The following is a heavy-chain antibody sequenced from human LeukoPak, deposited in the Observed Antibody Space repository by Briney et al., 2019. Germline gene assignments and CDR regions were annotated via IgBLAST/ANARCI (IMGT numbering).Heavy chain of an antibody. V-gene: IGHV3-7*01. CDR2: IKQDGSVK. CDR1: GFIFNKYW. D-gene: IGHD3-3*01. CDR3: ARYYDFWSGYYYHY. J-gene: IGHJ4*02. Sequence: GGSLRLSCAASGFIFNKYWMSWVRQAPGKGLEWVANIKQDGSVKYYADPVKGRFTISRDNAQNSVYLQMNSVRAEDTAVYYCARYYDFWSGYYYHYWGQRTLVTVSS.